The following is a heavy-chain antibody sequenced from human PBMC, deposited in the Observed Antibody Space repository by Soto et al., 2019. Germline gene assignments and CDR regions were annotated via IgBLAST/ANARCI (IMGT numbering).Heavy chain of an antibody. V-gene: IGHV4-61*01. CDR3: ARVAGIVGAIDY. CDR1: GGSVSSGSYY. CDR2: IYYSGST. J-gene: IGHJ4*02. D-gene: IGHD1-26*01. Sequence: SETLSLTCTVSGGSVSSGSYYWSWIRQPPGKGLEWIGYIYYSGSTNYNPSPKSRVTISVDTSKNQFSLKLSSVTAADTAVYYCARVAGIVGAIDYWGQGTLVTVSS.